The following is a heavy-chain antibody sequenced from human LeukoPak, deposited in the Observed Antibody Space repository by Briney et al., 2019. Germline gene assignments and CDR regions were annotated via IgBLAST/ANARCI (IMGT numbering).Heavy chain of an antibody. CDR2: ISTYNGNT. V-gene: IGHV1-18*01. CDR3: ARDSLGEYYCSGGSCYSDY. Sequence: ASVKVSCKASGYTFTSYGISWVRQAPGQGLEWMGWISTYNGNTNYAQKLQGRVTMTTDTSTSTAYMELRSLGSDDTAVYYCARDSLGEYYCSGGSCYSDYWGQGTLVTVSS. D-gene: IGHD2-15*01. J-gene: IGHJ4*02. CDR1: GYTFTSYG.